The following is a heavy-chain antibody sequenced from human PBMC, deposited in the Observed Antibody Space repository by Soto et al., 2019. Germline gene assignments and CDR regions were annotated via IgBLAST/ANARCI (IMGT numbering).Heavy chain of an antibody. J-gene: IGHJ4*02. CDR1: GYTFINFY. D-gene: IGHD4-17*01. Sequence: GASVKVSCKAAGYTFINFYVHWVRQAPGQGLEWMGVINSNAGNTAYAQNFQGRVTMTRDTSTSTLYMELSSLRSEDTAVYYCARLATVTPPYYFDYWSQGTLVTVSS. V-gene: IGHV1-46*01. CDR3: ARLATVTPPYYFDY. CDR2: INSNAGNT.